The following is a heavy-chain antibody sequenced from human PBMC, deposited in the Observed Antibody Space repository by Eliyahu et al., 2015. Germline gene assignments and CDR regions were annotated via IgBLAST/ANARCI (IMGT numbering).Heavy chain of an antibody. CDR3: ATTMVRGVIMGFDY. Sequence: EVQLVESGGGLIQPGGSLRXXCXASXFXVSXNYMXWVRQAPGKGLXWVSVIYSGGSTYYTDSVKGRFTISRDNSKNTLYLQMNSLRAEDTAVYYCATTMVRGVIMGFDYWGQGTLVTVSS. V-gene: IGHV3-53*01. D-gene: IGHD3-10*01. CDR1: XFXVSXNY. CDR2: IYSGGST. J-gene: IGHJ4*02.